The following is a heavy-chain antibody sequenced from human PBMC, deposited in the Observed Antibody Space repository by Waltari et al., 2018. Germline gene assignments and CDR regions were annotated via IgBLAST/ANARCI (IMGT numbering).Heavy chain of an antibody. J-gene: IGHJ6*03. D-gene: IGHD2-21*01. Sequence: QVQLVQSGAEVKKPGSSVKVSCKASGGTFSSYAISWVRQAPGQGLEWMGGIIPIFGTANYAQKFQGRVTITTDESTSTAYMELSSLRSEDTAVYYCARSAYCGGDCSSYYYYYMDVWGKGTTVTVSS. V-gene: IGHV1-69*05. CDR2: IIPIFGTA. CDR3: ARSAYCGGDCSSYYYYYMDV. CDR1: GGTFSSYA.